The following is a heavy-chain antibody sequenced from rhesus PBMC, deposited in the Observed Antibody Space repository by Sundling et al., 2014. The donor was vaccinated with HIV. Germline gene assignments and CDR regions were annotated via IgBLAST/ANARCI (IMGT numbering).Heavy chain of an antibody. D-gene: IGHD2-39*02. CDR1: GASSSSYW. Sequence: QVQLQESGPGLVKPSETLSLSCTVSGASSSSYWWSWIRQPPGKGLEWIGEINGDSGTTNYNPSLRSRVTISRDTSKNQFALKLSSVTAADTAVYYCAIGGAYCSGGVCFNYWGQGVLVTVSS. CDR2: INGDSGTT. CDR3: AIGGAYCSGGVCFNY. J-gene: IGHJ4*01. V-gene: IGHV4-80*01.